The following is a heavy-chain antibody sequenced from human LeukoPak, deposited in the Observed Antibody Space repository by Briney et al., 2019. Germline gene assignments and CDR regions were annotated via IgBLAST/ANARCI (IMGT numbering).Heavy chain of an antibody. CDR1: GFTFSSYS. J-gene: IGHJ3*02. Sequence: GGSLRLSCAASGFTFSSYSMIWVRQAPGKGLEWVSSISSSSSYIYYADSVKGRFTISRDNAKNSLYLQMNSLRAEDTAVYYCARDHVFVNAFDIWGQGTMVTVSS. CDR2: ISSSSSYI. V-gene: IGHV3-21*01. CDR3: ARDHVFVNAFDI.